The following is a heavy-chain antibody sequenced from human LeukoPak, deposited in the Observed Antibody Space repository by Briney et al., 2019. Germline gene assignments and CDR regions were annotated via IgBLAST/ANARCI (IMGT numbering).Heavy chain of an antibody. CDR1: GYTFTSYG. D-gene: IGHD1-7*01. Sequence: ASVKVSCKASGYTFTSYGISWVRQAPGQGLEWMGWISAYNGNTNYAQKLQGRVTMTRDMSTSTVYMELSSLRSEDTAVYYCARGGGTTSYYYYYMDVWGKGTTVTVYS. J-gene: IGHJ6*03. V-gene: IGHV1-18*01. CDR2: ISAYNGNT. CDR3: ARGGGTTSYYYYYMDV.